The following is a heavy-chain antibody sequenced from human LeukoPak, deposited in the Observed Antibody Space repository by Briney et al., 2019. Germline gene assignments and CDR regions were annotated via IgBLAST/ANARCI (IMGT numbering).Heavy chain of an antibody. D-gene: IGHD6-19*01. CDR2: IRYDGSNK. V-gene: IGHV3-30*02. CDR1: GFTLSSYG. J-gene: IGHJ6*03. CDR3: AKDPIAVKTYYYYYMDV. Sequence: GGSLRLSCAASGFTLSSYGMHWVRQAPGKGLEWVAFIRYDGSNKYYADSVKGRFTISRDNSKNTLYLQMNSLRAEDTAVYYCAKDPIAVKTYYYYYMDVWGKGTTVTISS.